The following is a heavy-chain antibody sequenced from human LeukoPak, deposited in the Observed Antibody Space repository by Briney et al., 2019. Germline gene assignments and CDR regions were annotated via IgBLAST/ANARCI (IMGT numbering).Heavy chain of an antibody. D-gene: IGHD6-13*01. CDR2: ISTVNGNT. Sequence: ASVKVSCKAIGYTFSSYTMHWVRQAPGQRLEWMGWISTVNGNTKYSQKFQDRVTITMDTSASTAYVDLSSPTSEDTAVYYCARQGAAGPKFDCWGQGTLVTVSS. CDR3: ARQGAAGPKFDC. V-gene: IGHV1-3*04. CDR1: GYTFSSYT. J-gene: IGHJ4*02.